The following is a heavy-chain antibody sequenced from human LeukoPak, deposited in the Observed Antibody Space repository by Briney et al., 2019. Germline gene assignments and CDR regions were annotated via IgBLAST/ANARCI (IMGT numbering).Heavy chain of an antibody. CDR3: ARGRALRFLEWFTSDY. CDR2: INRSGST. J-gene: IGHJ4*02. CDR1: GGSFSGYY. V-gene: IGHV4-34*01. Sequence: SETLSLTCAVYGGSFSGYYWSWIRQPPGKGLEWIGEINRSGSTNYNPSLKSRVTISVDTSKNQFSLKLSSVTAADTAVYYCARGRALRFLEWFTSDYWGQGTLVTVSS. D-gene: IGHD3-3*01.